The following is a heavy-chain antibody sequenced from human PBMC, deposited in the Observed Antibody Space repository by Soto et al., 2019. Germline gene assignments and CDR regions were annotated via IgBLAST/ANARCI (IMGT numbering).Heavy chain of an antibody. D-gene: IGHD4-17*01. CDR3: ARVGDYGDYVSLQH. V-gene: IGHV1-18*04. J-gene: IGHJ1*01. CDR2: ISAYNGNT. Sequence: AAVNVSCKASAYTFTSYGISWVRQAPGQGLEWMGWISAYNGNTNYAQKLQGRVTMTTDTSTSTAYMELRSLRSDDTSVYYCARVGDYGDYVSLQHWGQGTLVTVSS. CDR1: AYTFTSYG.